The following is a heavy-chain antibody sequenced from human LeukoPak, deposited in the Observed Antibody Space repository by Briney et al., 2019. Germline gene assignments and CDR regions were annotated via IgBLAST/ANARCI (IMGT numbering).Heavy chain of an antibody. V-gene: IGHV3-21*01. CDR2: ISRSSSYI. J-gene: IGHJ4*02. Sequence: GGSLRLSCAASGFTFSSYNMNWVRQAPGKGLEWVSSISRSSSYIYYADSVKGRFTISRDNAKNSLYLQMNSLRAEDTAVYYCAKDDGYCSGGSCSAPYWGQGTLVTVSS. D-gene: IGHD2-15*01. CDR1: GFTFSSYN. CDR3: AKDDGYCSGGSCSAPY.